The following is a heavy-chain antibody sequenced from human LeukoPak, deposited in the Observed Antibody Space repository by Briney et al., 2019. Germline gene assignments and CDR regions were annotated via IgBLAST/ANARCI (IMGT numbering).Heavy chain of an antibody. J-gene: IGHJ3*02. V-gene: IGHV4-34*01. CDR2: INHSGST. CDR3: ARSAVGAAPGDAFDI. CDR1: GGSFSGYY. Sequence: SETLSLTCAVYGGSFSGYYWSWIRQPPGKGLEWIGEINHSGSTNYNPSLKSRVTISVDTSKNQFSLKLSSVTAADTAVYYCARSAVGAAPGDAFDIWGQGTMVTVSS. D-gene: IGHD2-15*01.